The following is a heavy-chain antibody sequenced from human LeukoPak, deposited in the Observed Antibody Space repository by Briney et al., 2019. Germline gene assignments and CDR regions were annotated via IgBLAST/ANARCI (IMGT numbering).Heavy chain of an antibody. V-gene: IGHV4-31*03. D-gene: IGHD1-14*01. CDR3: ARGGDRRGFDY. J-gene: IGHJ4*02. Sequence: SETLSLTCTVSGGSISNGGYYWSRIRRHPGKGLEWIGYICDSGTIYYSPALQSRVTISVDTSDNKFSLKLRSLTAADTAVYYCARGGDRRGFDYWGQGTLVTVSS. CDR2: ICDSGTI. CDR1: GGSISNGGYY.